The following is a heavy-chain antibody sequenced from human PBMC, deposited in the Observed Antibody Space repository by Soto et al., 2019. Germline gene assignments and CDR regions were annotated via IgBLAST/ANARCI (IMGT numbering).Heavy chain of an antibody. V-gene: IGHV1-69*02. J-gene: IGHJ4*02. D-gene: IGHD6-13*01. CDR2: IIPILGIA. Sequence: GASVKVSCKASGGTFSSYTISWVRQAPGQGLEWMGRIIPILGIANYAQKFQGRVTIIADKSTSTAYMELSSLRSEDTAVYYCARVDSSRRKKIFDYWGKGTLVTV. CDR3: ARVDSSRRKKIFDY. CDR1: GGTFSSYT.